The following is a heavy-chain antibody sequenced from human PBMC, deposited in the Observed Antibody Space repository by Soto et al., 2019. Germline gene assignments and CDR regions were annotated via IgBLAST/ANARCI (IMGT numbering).Heavy chain of an antibody. CDR2: IYYSGST. D-gene: IGHD3-10*01. CDR1: GGSFSSGSYY. V-gene: IGHV4-61*01. J-gene: IGHJ6*02. CDR3: AREYGSGSLVEYYYYGMDV. Sequence: LSLTCTVSGGSFSSGSYYWSWIRQPPGKGLEWIGYIYYSGSTNYHPSLKSRVTIAADTSKNQYYLKLSSVTAADTAVYYCAREYGSGSLVEYYYYGMDVWGQGTTVTVSS.